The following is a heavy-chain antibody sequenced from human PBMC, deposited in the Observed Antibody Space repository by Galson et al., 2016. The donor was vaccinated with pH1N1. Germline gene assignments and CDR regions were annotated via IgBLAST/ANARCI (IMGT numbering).Heavy chain of an antibody. CDR1: GFTFSSHG. V-gene: IGHV3-23*01. CDR3: AKDVAVAGTNYFDH. Sequence: LRLSCAASGFTFSSHGMSWVRQTPGRGLEWLSHITGGGRTYAADSVKGRFTISRDNSKNTVYLEMNSLRAEDTAVYFCAKDVAVAGTNYFDHWGQGTLVTVSS. D-gene: IGHD6-19*01. J-gene: IGHJ4*02. CDR2: ITGGGRT.